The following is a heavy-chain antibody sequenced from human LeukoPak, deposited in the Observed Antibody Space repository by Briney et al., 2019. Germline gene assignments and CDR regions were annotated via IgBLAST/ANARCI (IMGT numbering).Heavy chain of an antibody. CDR3: ARGYCSSTSCYYYGMDV. Sequence: PSETLSLTCTVSGGSISSHYWSWIRQPPGKGLEWIGYIYHSGSTNYNPSLKSRVTISVDTSKNQFSLKLSSVTAADTAVYYCARGYCSSTSCYYYGMDVWGQGTTVTVSS. J-gene: IGHJ6*02. D-gene: IGHD2-2*01. V-gene: IGHV4-59*08. CDR1: GGSISSHY. CDR2: IYHSGST.